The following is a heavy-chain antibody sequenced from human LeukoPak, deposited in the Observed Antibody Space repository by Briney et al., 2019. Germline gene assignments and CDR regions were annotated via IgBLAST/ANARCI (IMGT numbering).Heavy chain of an antibody. Sequence: PGGSLRLSCAASGFTFTSYSMNWVRQAPGKGLEWVSSISRSSTYIYYADSVKGRFTISRDNAKNSLYLQMNSLRAEDTAVYYCARDGLHTAHFDYWGQGTLVTVSS. D-gene: IGHD5-18*01. CDR1: GFTFTSYS. CDR3: ARDGLHTAHFDY. V-gene: IGHV3-21*01. CDR2: ISRSSTYI. J-gene: IGHJ4*02.